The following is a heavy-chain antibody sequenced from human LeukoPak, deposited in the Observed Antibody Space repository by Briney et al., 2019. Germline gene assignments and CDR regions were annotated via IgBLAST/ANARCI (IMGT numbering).Heavy chain of an antibody. CDR1: GFTLSSYW. CDR3: ARNSYYYGSGADY. Sequence: GGSLRLSCAASGFTLSSYWMSWVRQAPGKGLEWVANIKQDGSEKYYVDSVKGRFTISRDNAKNSLYLQMNSLRAEDTAVYYCARNSYYYGSGADYWGQGTLVTVSS. D-gene: IGHD3-10*01. J-gene: IGHJ4*02. CDR2: IKQDGSEK. V-gene: IGHV3-7*01.